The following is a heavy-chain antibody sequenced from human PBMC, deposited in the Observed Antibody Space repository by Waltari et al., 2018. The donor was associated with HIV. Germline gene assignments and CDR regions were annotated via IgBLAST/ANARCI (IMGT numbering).Heavy chain of an antibody. D-gene: IGHD5-18*01. V-gene: IGHV3-30*18. CDR3: AKDRGGYSYIFDF. CDR2: ISSDGSNK. Sequence: QVQLVESGGGVVQPGRSLRLSCAASGFTFRTSGIQWVRQGPGKGLGGVAVISSDGSNKYYADAVKGRFTISRDNSKNTLYLQMNSLRAEDTAVYYCAKDRGGYSYIFDFWGQGTLVTVSS. CDR1: GFTFRTSG. J-gene: IGHJ4*02.